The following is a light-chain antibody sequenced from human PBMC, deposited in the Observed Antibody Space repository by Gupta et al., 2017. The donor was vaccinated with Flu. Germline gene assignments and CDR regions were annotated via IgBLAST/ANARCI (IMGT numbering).Light chain of an antibody. Sequence: ATLSVSPGERATLSCRASQSVSSKLDWYQQKPGQAPRLLIYGAATRATDVPARFSGSGSGTELTITISSRQSEDFAVYYCQQYSDWFLPTFGQGTKLEIK. V-gene: IGKV3-15*01. CDR2: GAA. CDR3: QQYSDWFLPT. J-gene: IGKJ2*01. CDR1: QSVSSK.